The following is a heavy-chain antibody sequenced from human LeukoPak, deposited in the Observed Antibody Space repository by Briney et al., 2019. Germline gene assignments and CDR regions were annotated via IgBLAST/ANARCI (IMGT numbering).Heavy chain of an antibody. Sequence: GGTLRLSCAASGFTFSSCGMSWVRQAPGKGLEWVSAISGSGGSTYYADSVKGRFTISRDNSKNTLYLQMNSLRAEDTAVYYCAKRKITTETFDYWGQGTLVTVSS. V-gene: IGHV3-23*01. J-gene: IGHJ4*02. D-gene: IGHD4-17*01. CDR2: ISGSGGST. CDR1: GFTFSSCG. CDR3: AKRKITTETFDY.